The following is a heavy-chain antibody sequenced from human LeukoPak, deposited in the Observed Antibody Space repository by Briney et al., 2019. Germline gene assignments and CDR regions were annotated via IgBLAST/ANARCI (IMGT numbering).Heavy chain of an antibody. CDR2: ISYDGSNK. D-gene: IGHD3-3*01. Sequence: GRSLRLSCAASGFTFSSYGMHWVRQAPGKGLEWVAVISYDGSNKYYADSVKGRFTISRDNSKNTLYLQMNSLRAEDTAVYYCAKDLSGGITIFGVVGYWGQGTLVTVSS. J-gene: IGHJ4*02. CDR3: AKDLSGGITIFGVVGY. CDR1: GFTFSSYG. V-gene: IGHV3-30*18.